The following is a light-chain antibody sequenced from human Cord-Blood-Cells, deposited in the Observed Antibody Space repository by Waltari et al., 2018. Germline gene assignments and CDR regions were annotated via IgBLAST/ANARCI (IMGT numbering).Light chain of an antibody. CDR1: SSDVGCYHY. Sequence: QSALTQPPSASGSPGQSVTISCTGTSSDVGCYHYVSWYQQHPGKAPKLMIYEVSKRPSGVPDRCSGSKSGNTASLTVSGLQAEDEADYYCNSYAGSNNLVFGGGTKLTVL. J-gene: IGLJ2*01. CDR3: NSYAGSNNLV. CDR2: EVS. V-gene: IGLV2-8*01.